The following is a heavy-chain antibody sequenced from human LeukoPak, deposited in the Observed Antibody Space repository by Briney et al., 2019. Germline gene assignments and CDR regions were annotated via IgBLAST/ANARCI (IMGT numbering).Heavy chain of an antibody. V-gene: IGHV3-11*01. Sequence: GGSLRLSCAASGFTFSDYYMSWLRQAPGKGLEGGSYISSSGSTIYYADSVKGRFTISRDNAKNSLYLQMNSLRAEDTAVYYCAGADRARDVFDIWGQGTMVTVSS. CDR2: ISSSGSTI. CDR3: AGADRARDVFDI. J-gene: IGHJ3*02. CDR1: GFTFSDYY.